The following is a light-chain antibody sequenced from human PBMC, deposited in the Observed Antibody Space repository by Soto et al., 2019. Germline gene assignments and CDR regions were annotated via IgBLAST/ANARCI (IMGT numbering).Light chain of an antibody. Sequence: DIPMTQSPSTLSASVGDTVTITCRASQSISSWLAWYQQKPEKAPKLLISQASSLESGVSSRFSGSGSGTEFTLTISSLQPDDFASYYCQEYNSYSYTFGQGTTLEIK. CDR3: QEYNSYSYT. CDR2: QAS. J-gene: IGKJ2*01. CDR1: QSISSW. V-gene: IGKV1-5*03.